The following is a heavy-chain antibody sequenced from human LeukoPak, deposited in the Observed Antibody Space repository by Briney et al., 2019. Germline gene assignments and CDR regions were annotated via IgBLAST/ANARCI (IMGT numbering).Heavy chain of an antibody. CDR3: ASFISGDSDGSPLAGSY. CDR2: INPSGGST. Sequence: ASVKVSCKASGYTFTSYYMHWVRQAPGQGLEGMVIINPSGGSTSYAQKFQGRVTMTRDTSTSTVYMELSSLRSEDTAVYSCASFISGDSDGSPLAGSYWGQGTLVTVSS. J-gene: IGHJ4*02. V-gene: IGHV1-46*03. CDR1: GYTFTSYY. D-gene: IGHD5-24*01.